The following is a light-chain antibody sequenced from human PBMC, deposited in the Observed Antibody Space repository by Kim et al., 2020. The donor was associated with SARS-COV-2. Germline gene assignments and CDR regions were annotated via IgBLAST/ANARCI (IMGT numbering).Light chain of an antibody. CDR2: RDN. Sequence: GQGVTLSCAGSNSTLGTNYVYWHQQFPGMAPKVLIYRDNERPAGVPGRFSGSKSGTSASLAISGLRSEDEADYYCAAWDDSLSAWLFGGGTQLTVL. CDR3: AAWDDSLSAWL. V-gene: IGLV1-47*01. CDR1: NSTLGTNY. J-gene: IGLJ3*02.